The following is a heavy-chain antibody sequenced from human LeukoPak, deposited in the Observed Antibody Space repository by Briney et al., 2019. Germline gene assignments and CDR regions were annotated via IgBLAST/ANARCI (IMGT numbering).Heavy chain of an antibody. V-gene: IGHV1-18*01. J-gene: IGHJ4*02. CDR3: ARSTSEAVAGTDY. D-gene: IGHD6-19*01. CDR2: ISAYNGNT. Sequence: ASVKVSCKASGYTFTSYGISWVRQAPGQGLEWMGWISAYNGNTNYAQKLQGRVTMTTDTSTSTAHMELRSLRSDDTAVYYCARSTSEAVAGTDYWGQGTLVTVSS. CDR1: GYTFTSYG.